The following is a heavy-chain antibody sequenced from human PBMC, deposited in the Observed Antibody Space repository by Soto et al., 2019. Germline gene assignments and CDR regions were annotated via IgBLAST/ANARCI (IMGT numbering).Heavy chain of an antibody. CDR3: ARDKAGYSSSWYLGAFDI. D-gene: IGHD6-13*01. Sequence: ASVKVSCKASGYTFTSYGISWVRQAPGQGLEWMGWISAYNGNTNYAQKLQGRVTMTTDTSTSTAYMELRSLRSEDTAVYYCARDKAGYSSSWYLGAFDIWGQGTMVTVSS. J-gene: IGHJ3*02. CDR2: ISAYNGNT. V-gene: IGHV1-18*01. CDR1: GYTFTSYG.